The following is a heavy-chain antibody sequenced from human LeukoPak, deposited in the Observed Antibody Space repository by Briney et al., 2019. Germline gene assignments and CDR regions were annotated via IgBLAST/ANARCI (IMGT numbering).Heavy chain of an antibody. J-gene: IGHJ5*02. CDR3: ARSHRYCSSASCPINWFDP. V-gene: IGHV1-69*06. D-gene: IGHD2-2*01. Sequence: SVKVSCKASGGTLNNYAINWVRQAPGQGLEWMGRIIPIFGTANHAQNFKGRVTITADRPTSTAYMELSSLKAEDTAVYYCARSHRYCSSASCPINWFDPWGKGTQVTVSS. CDR1: GGTLNNYA. CDR2: IIPIFGTA.